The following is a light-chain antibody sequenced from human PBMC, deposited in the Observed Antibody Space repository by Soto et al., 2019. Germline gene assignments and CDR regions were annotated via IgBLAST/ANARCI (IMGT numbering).Light chain of an antibody. CDR3: MQALQSPRT. CDR1: QRLLNSNGYNY. J-gene: IGKJ2*01. CDR2: LGS. V-gene: IGKV2-28*01. Sequence: DVVMTQSPLSLPVTPGEPASISCNSSQRLLNSNGYNYLDWYLQRPGQSPQLLIYLGSNRASGVPDRFSGSGSGTDFTLKISRVEAEDVGVYYCMQALQSPRTFGQGTKLEIQ.